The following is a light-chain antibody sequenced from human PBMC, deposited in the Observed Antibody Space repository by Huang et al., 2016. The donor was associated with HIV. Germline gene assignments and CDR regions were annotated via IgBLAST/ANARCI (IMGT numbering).Light chain of an antibody. CDR1: RSVGSN. CDR3: HQYNNWPPWT. CDR2: GAS. J-gene: IGKJ1*01. V-gene: IGKV3-15*01. Sequence: EIVITQSPATLSVSPGERATISCRASRSVGSNLAWYQQKPGQAPRLLIYGASTRATGIPARFSGSASGTEFTLTISSLQSEDFAVYYCHQYNNWPPWTFGQGTKVEIK.